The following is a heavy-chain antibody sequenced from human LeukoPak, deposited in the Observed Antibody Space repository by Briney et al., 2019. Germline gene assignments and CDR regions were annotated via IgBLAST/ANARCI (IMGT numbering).Heavy chain of an antibody. V-gene: IGHV4-39*01. CDR2: IYYSGST. CDR3: ARRAIFEGPFDY. CDR1: GGSISTNSFY. D-gene: IGHD3-3*01. Sequence: SETLSLTCTVSGGSISTNSFYWGWIRQPPGKGLEWIGSIYYSGSTYYNPSLKSRVTISVDTSKNQFSLKLSSVTAADTAVYYCARRAIFEGPFDYWGQGTLVTVSS. J-gene: IGHJ4*02.